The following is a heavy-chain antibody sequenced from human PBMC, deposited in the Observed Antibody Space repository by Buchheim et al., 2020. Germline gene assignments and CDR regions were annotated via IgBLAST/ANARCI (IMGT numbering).Heavy chain of an antibody. Sequence: QVQLVESGGGVVQPGRSLRLSCAASGFTFSSYGMHWVRQAPGKGPEWVAVISYDGSNKYYADSVKGRFTISRDNSKNTLYLQMNSLRAEDTAVYYCAKDGRRYCSGGSCSSIDYWGQGTL. D-gene: IGHD2-15*01. CDR2: ISYDGSNK. V-gene: IGHV3-30*18. J-gene: IGHJ4*02. CDR3: AKDGRRYCSGGSCSSIDY. CDR1: GFTFSSYG.